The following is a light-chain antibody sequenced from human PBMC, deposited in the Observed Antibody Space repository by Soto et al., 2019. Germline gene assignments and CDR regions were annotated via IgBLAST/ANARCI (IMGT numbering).Light chain of an antibody. CDR1: SSDVGGYNY. Sequence: QSVLTQPPSASGSPGQSVTISCTGTSSDVGGYNYVSWYQQHPGKAPKLMIYEVTKRPSGVPDRFSGSKSGNTASLTVSGLQDEDEGDFYCSSYAGSNNFVVFGGGTKVTVL. CDR3: SSYAGSNNFVV. V-gene: IGLV2-8*01. CDR2: EVT. J-gene: IGLJ2*01.